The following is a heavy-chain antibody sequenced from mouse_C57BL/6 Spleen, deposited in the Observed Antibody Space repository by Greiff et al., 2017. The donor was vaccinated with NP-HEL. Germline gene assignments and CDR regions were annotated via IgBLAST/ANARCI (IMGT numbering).Heavy chain of an antibody. J-gene: IGHJ4*01. CDR3: ARAPLGYAMDY. CDR2: SRNKANDYTT. Sequence: EVKVVESGGGLVQSGRSLRLSCATSGFTFSDFYMEWVRQAPGKGLEWIAASRNKANDYTTEYSASVKGRFIVSRDTSPSILYLQMNALRAEDTAIYYCARAPLGYAMDYWGQGTSVTVSS. D-gene: IGHD3-1*01. CDR1: GFTFSDFY. V-gene: IGHV7-1*01.